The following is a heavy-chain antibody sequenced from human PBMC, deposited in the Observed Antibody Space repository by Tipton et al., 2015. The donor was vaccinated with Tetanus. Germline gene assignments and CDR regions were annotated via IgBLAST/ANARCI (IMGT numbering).Heavy chain of an antibody. V-gene: IGHV3-23*01. CDR1: GFIFSSYA. D-gene: IGHD3-22*01. Sequence: GSLRLSCVASGFIFSSYAMSWVRQAPGMGLEWVSIIGGSGATPYYAESVRGRFTISRDISKSTLFLQMDGLRAEDSALYYCASQPRYYYDSSAYYLGGYWGQGTLVTVSS. J-gene: IGHJ4*02. CDR3: ASQPRYYYDSSAYYLGGY. CDR2: IGGSGATP.